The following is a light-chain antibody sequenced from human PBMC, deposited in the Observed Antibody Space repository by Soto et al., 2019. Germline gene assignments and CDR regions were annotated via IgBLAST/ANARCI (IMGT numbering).Light chain of an antibody. CDR1: QSVSSY. CDR3: HQRSNWPLT. CDR2: DAS. J-gene: IGKJ4*01. Sequence: EIVLTQSPATLSLSPGERATLSCRASQSVSSYLAWYQQKPGQAPRLLIYDASNRATGIPARFSGSGSCTAFTLTISSLEPEDFAVYYGHQRSNWPLTCGGGTKVEIK. V-gene: IGKV3-11*01.